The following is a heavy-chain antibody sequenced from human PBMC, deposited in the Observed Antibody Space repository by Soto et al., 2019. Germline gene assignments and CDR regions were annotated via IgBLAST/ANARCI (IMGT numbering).Heavy chain of an antibody. CDR1: GYTFTSYD. CDR3: ARERSYGMEV. Sequence: QVQLVQSGAEVKKPGASVKVSCKASGYTFTSYDINWVRQATGQGLEWMGWMKPNSGNTGDAQNFQGRITMTRKTSISTAYVELSSLRSENTAVYYCARERSYGMEVWGQGHKVTVTS. J-gene: IGHJ6*02. V-gene: IGHV1-8*01. CDR2: MKPNSGNT.